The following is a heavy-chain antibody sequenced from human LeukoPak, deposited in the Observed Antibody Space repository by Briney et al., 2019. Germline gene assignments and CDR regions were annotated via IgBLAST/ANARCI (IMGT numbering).Heavy chain of an antibody. J-gene: IGHJ4*02. CDR2: INSDGSST. CDR3: ASTHYYDSSGYQL. CDR1: GFTFSSYW. D-gene: IGHD3-22*01. Sequence: PGVSLTLSCAASGFTFSSYWMHWVRQAPGKGLVWVSRINSDGSSTIYADSVKGRFTISRDNAKNTLYLQMNSLRAEDTAVYYCASTHYYDSSGYQLWGQGTLVTVSS. V-gene: IGHV3-74*01.